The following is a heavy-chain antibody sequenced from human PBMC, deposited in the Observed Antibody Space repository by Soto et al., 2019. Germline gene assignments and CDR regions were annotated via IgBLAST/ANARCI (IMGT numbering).Heavy chain of an antibody. D-gene: IGHD6-13*01. Sequence: QVQLVQSGAEVKKPGSSVKVSCKASGGTFSSYAISWVRQAPGQGLEWMGGIIPIFGTANYAQKFQGRVTITADESTSTAYRELSSLRSEDTAVYYCALESSRWYVVETSYYYYCMDVWGQGTTVTVSS. J-gene: IGHJ6*02. CDR1: GGTFSSYA. CDR3: ALESSRWYVVETSYYYYCMDV. CDR2: IIPIFGTA. V-gene: IGHV1-69*01.